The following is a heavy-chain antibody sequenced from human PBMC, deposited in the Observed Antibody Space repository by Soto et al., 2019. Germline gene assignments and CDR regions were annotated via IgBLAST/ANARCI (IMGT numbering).Heavy chain of an antibody. CDR3: AKSLFMITFGGVIVWDAFDI. D-gene: IGHD3-16*02. CDR2: ISGSGGST. J-gene: IGHJ3*02. V-gene: IGHV3-23*01. CDR1: GFTFSSYA. Sequence: GGSLRLSCAASGFTFSSYAMSWVRQAPGKGLEWVSAISGSGGSTYYADSVKGRFTNSRDNSKNTLYLQMNSLRAEDTAVYYCAKSLFMITFGGVIVWDAFDIWGQGTMVTVSS.